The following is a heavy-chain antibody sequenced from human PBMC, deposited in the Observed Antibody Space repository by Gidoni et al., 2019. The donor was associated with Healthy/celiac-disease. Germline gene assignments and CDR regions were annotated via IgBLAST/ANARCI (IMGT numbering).Heavy chain of an antibody. V-gene: IGHV4-39*01. J-gene: IGHJ5*02. D-gene: IGHD6-6*01. Sequence: QLQLQESGPGLVKPSETLSLTCTVPGGSISSSSYYWGWIRQPPGKGLEWIGSIYYSGSTYYNPSLKSRVTISVDTSKNQFSLKLSSVTAADTAVYYCARQRSIAAQYINWFDPWGQGTLVTVSS. CDR2: IYYSGST. CDR1: GGSISSSSYY. CDR3: ARQRSIAAQYINWFDP.